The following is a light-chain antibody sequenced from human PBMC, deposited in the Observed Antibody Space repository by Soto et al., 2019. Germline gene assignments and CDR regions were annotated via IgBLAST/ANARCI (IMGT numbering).Light chain of an antibody. Sequence: DIQMTQSPSSLSASVGDRVTITCQASQGINNYLNWYQHKTGRAPKLLIYDASNLETGVPSRFSGSGSGTDFTFTISSLQPEDIATSCCQEYNNVPHTFGQGTKLAIK. CDR3: QEYNNVPHT. CDR1: QGINNY. J-gene: IGKJ2*01. CDR2: DAS. V-gene: IGKV1-33*01.